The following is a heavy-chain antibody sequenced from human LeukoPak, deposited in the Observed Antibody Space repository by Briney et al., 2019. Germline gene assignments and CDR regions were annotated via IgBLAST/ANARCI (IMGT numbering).Heavy chain of an antibody. CDR2: ISWNSGSI. Sequence: GGSLRLSCAASGFTFDDYAMHWVRQAPGKGLEWVSGISWNSGSIGYADSVKGRFTISRDNAKNSLYLQMNSLRAEDTAVYYCARGNDYGDYDYWGQGTLVTVSS. CDR1: GFTFDDYA. D-gene: IGHD4-17*01. CDR3: ARGNDYGDYDY. J-gene: IGHJ4*02. V-gene: IGHV3-9*01.